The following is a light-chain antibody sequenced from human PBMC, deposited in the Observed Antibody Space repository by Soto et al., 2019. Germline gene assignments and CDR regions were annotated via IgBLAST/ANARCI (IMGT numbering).Light chain of an antibody. CDR1: RIDVGGYNY. J-gene: IGLJ1*01. Sequence: QSVLTQPASVSGSPGQSITIACTGTRIDVGGYNYVSWYQQHPGKAPKLMIYDVSNRPSGVSNRFSGSKSGNTASLTISGLQAEDEADYYCSSYTSSSTLGVFGTGTKLTVL. V-gene: IGLV2-14*01. CDR2: DVS. CDR3: SSYTSSSTLGV.